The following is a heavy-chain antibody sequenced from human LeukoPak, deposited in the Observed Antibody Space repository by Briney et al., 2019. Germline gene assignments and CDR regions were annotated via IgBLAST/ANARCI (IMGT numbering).Heavy chain of an antibody. CDR2: INHSGST. J-gene: IGHJ6*02. V-gene: IGHV4-34*01. D-gene: IGHD2-2*01. Sequence: SETLSLTCAVYGGSFSGYYWSWLRQPPGKGLEWIGEINHSGSTNYNPSLKSRVTISVNTSKNQFSLKLSSVTAADTAVYYCARGPYCSSTSCPKGRYYYYYGMDVWGQGTTVTVSS. CDR3: ARGPYCSSTSCPKGRYYYYYGMDV. CDR1: GGSFSGYY.